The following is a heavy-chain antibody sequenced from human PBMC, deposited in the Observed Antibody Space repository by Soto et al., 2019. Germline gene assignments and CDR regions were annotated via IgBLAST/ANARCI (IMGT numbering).Heavy chain of an antibody. CDR3: ARVWAAGATVAYYFDY. CDR2: IIPNFGKA. J-gene: IGHJ4*02. D-gene: IGHD4-17*01. Sequence: QVQLVQSGAEVKKPGSSVKVSCKASGGTFSSYAISWVRQAPGQGLEWMGGIIPNFGKANYAQKFQGRVTMTADESTSTAYMELSSLRYEDTAVYYCARVWAAGATVAYYFDYWGQGTLVTVSS. CDR1: GGTFSSYA. V-gene: IGHV1-69*01.